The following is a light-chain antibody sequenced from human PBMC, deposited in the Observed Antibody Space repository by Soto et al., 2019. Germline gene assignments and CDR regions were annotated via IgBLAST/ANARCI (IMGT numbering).Light chain of an antibody. V-gene: IGKV1-5*01. CDR2: DAS. CDR1: QSVSGW. Sequence: DLEVPQCPSTLSAAVGDTVTVNCRASQSVSGWLAWYQQKPGEAPKLLIYDASALPRGVPSRFSGSGSGTKFTLTIASLQPDDFATYYCQQYETFSGTFGPGTKVDI. J-gene: IGKJ1*01. CDR3: QQYETFSGT.